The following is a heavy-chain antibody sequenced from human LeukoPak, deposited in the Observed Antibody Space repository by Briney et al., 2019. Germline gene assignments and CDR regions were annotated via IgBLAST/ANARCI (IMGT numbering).Heavy chain of an antibody. CDR3: ARASANNYGLFDY. Sequence: GGSLRLSCAASGFTVSSNYMSWVRQAPGKGLVWVSRISPDGSTTNYADSVRGRFTISRDNAKNTLYLQMSSLRADDTAVYYCARASANNYGLFDYWGQGTLVTVSS. CDR1: GFTVSSNY. V-gene: IGHV3-74*01. J-gene: IGHJ4*02. D-gene: IGHD5-18*01. CDR2: ISPDGSTT.